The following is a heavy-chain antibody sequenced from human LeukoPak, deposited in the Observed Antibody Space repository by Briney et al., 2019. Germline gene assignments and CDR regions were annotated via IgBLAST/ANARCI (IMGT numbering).Heavy chain of an antibody. D-gene: IGHD4-17*01. J-gene: IGHJ4*02. Sequence: GGSLRLSCAASGYTFSKYAMTWVRQAPGKGLQWVSAISGDAIYTYYSDSVKGRFTTSRDNSKNTLFLKMNSLKADDTAVYYCAKNYGTSRPFYDYWGQGIVVTVAS. CDR3: AKNYGTSRPFYDY. CDR2: ISGDAIYT. V-gene: IGHV3-23*01. CDR1: GYTFSKYA.